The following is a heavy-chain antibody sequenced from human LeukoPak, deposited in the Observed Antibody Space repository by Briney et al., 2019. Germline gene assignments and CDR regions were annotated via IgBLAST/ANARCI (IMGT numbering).Heavy chain of an antibody. Sequence: GGSLRLSCAASGFTFSSHGMHWVRQAPGKGLEWVAVISYDGSNKYYADSVKGRFTISRDNSKNTLYLQMNSLRAEDTAVYYCAKDQGDYYDSSGYGYYFDYWGQGTLVTVSS. CDR1: GFTFSSHG. V-gene: IGHV3-30*18. CDR3: AKDQGDYYDSSGYGYYFDY. D-gene: IGHD3-22*01. J-gene: IGHJ4*02. CDR2: ISYDGSNK.